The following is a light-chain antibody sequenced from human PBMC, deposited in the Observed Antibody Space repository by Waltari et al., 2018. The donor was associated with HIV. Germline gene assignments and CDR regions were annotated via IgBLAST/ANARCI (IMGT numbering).Light chain of an antibody. J-gene: IGLJ1*01. Sequence: QSALTPPASVSGSPGQSITISCTGPTSHIGNYNSVSWYQHHPGRAPKLIIYEVSNRPSGVSNRFSGSKSGNTASLTVSGLHAEDEGDYYCSSYSSSTSPYVFGTGTKVTVV. CDR2: EVS. V-gene: IGLV2-14*01. CDR3: SSYSSSTSPYV. CDR1: TSHIGNYNS.